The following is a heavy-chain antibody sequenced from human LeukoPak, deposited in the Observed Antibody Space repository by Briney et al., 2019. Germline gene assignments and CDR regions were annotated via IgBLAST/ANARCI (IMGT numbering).Heavy chain of an antibody. Sequence: PGGSLRLSCAAPGFTFSSYEMNWVRQAPGKGLEWVSYISSSGSTIYYADSVKGRFTISRDNAKNSLYLQMNSLRAEDTAVCYCARDPSPDGFDYWGQGTLVTVSS. V-gene: IGHV3-48*03. CDR3: ARDPSPDGFDY. J-gene: IGHJ4*02. CDR2: ISSSGSTI. CDR1: GFTFSSYE.